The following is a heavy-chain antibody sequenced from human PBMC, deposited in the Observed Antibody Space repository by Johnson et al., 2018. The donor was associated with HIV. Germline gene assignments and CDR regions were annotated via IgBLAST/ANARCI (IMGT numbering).Heavy chain of an antibody. D-gene: IGHD5-12*01. CDR1: GFTFSSYG. CDR3: ARERGYSGYDGDRDAFDI. Sequence: QVQLVESGGGVVQPGRSLRLSCAASGFTFSSYGMHWVRQAPGKGLEWVAVISYDGSNKYYADSVKGRFTISRDNAKNSLYLQMNSLRAEDTAVYYCARERGYSGYDGDRDAFDIWGQGTMVTVSS. V-gene: IGHV3-30*03. J-gene: IGHJ3*02. CDR2: ISYDGSNK.